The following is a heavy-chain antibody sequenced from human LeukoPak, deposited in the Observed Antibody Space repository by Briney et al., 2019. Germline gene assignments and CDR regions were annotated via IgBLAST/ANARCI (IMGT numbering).Heavy chain of an antibody. CDR1: GFTFSSYT. CDR3: AFGDLGSAG. J-gene: IGHJ4*02. Sequence: GGSLILSCAASGFTFSSYTMNWVRQAPGKGLEWVSSISSSSSYIYYAGSVKGRFAIARDNAKNSLYLQMNSLRAEDTAMYYCAFGDLGSAGWGQGTLVTVSS. V-gene: IGHV3-21*01. D-gene: IGHD4-17*01. CDR2: ISSSSSYI.